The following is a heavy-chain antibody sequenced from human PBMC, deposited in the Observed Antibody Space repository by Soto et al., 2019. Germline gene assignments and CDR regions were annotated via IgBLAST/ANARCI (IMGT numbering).Heavy chain of an antibody. CDR3: ARVPYYGSGGDGPYFFDY. V-gene: IGHV4-39*01. CDR1: GDSITKSAYY. Sequence: PSETLSLTCTVSGDSITKSAYYWAWVRQTPGKGLEWIASIYYVGNAYYNPSLQSRVTISVDASKNQFSLELQSVTDADSAVYYCARVPYYGSGGDGPYFFDYWGQGTLVTVSS. J-gene: IGHJ4*02. D-gene: IGHD2-15*01. CDR2: IYYVGNA.